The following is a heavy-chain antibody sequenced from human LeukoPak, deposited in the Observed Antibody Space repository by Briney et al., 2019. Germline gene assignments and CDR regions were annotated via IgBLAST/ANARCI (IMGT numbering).Heavy chain of an antibody. CDR3: AGERGEEYSSGWYKRNYFDN. CDR1: GGSISSYY. J-gene: IGHJ4*02. CDR2: IYYSGST. D-gene: IGHD6-19*01. V-gene: IGHV4-59*01. Sequence: SETLSLTCTVSGGSISSYYWSWIRQPPGKGLEWIGYIYYSGSTNYNPSLKSRVTISVDTSKNQFSLKLSSVTAADTAVYYCAGERGEEYSSGWYKRNYFDNWGQGIRVTVSS.